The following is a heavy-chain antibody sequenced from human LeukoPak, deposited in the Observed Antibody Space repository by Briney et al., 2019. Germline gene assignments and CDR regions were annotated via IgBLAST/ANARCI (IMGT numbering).Heavy chain of an antibody. J-gene: IGHJ4*02. V-gene: IGHV3-33*01. CDR3: ATYDTSGYSKYYFDY. Sequence: PGGSLRLSCAASGFTFSSYGMHWVRQAPGKGLEWVTVIWYDGSNKYYADSVKGRFTISRDNSKNTLYLQMNSLRAEDTAVYYCATYDTSGYSKYYFDYWGQGTLVTVSS. D-gene: IGHD3-22*01. CDR2: IWYDGSNK. CDR1: GFTFSSYG.